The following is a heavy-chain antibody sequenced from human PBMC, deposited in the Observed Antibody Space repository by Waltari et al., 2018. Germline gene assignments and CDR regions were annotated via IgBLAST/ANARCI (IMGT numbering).Heavy chain of an antibody. V-gene: IGHV4-39*01. D-gene: IGHD3-10*02. CDR3: ATYVGASVGTAAFDV. Sequence: QLHLQESGPGLVKPSETLSLTCSVSGGSITSSRHYWGWIRQPPGKGLEWTGTTSYSGATYYNPSLRSRVTISLDTSKNQFSLKLNSVTAADTAVYYCATYVGASVGTAAFDVWGQGTMVTASS. CDR2: TSYSGAT. J-gene: IGHJ3*01. CDR1: GGSITSSRHY.